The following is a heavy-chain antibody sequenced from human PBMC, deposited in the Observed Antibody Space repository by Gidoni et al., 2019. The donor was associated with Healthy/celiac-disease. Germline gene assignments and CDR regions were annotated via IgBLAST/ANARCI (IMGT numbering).Heavy chain of an antibody. Sequence: QVQLQQWGAGLLKPSETLSLTCAVYGGSFSGYYWSWIRQPPGKGLEWIGEINHSGSTNYNPSLKSRVTISVDTSKNQFSLKLSSVTAADTAVYYCARFYDPGAFDIWGQGTMVTVSS. CDR2: INHSGST. CDR1: GGSFSGYY. CDR3: ARFYDPGAFDI. J-gene: IGHJ3*02. D-gene: IGHD5-12*01. V-gene: IGHV4-34*01.